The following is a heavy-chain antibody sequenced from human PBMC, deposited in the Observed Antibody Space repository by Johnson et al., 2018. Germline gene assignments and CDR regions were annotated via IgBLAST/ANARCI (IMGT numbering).Heavy chain of an antibody. V-gene: IGHV3-48*01. D-gene: IGHD2-15*01. CDR3: AGGGGGSLYGMDV. J-gene: IGHJ6*02. CDR2: ISSSSSPI. Sequence: VQLVESGGGLVQPGGSXRLSCAASGFTFSSDRMNWVRQAPGKGLEWVSYISSSSSPIYYADSVKGRFTISRDNSKNSLYLQMNRLRAEDTAGYYCAGGGGGSLYGMDVWGQGTTVTFSS. CDR1: GFTFSSDR.